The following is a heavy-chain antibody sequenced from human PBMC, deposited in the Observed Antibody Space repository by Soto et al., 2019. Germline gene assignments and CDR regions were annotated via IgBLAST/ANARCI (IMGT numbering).Heavy chain of an antibody. D-gene: IGHD2-2*01. CDR3: ARGRVNVVVPEFFSWFDP. V-gene: IGHV1-69*02. CDR1: GGTFSSYT. Sequence: QVQLVQSGAEVKKPGSSVKVSCKASGGTFSSYTISWVRQAPGQGLEWMGRIIPILGIANYAQKFQGRVTITADKSTSTAYMELSSLRSEDTAVYYCARGRVNVVVPEFFSWFDPWGQGTLVTVSS. J-gene: IGHJ5*02. CDR2: IIPILGIA.